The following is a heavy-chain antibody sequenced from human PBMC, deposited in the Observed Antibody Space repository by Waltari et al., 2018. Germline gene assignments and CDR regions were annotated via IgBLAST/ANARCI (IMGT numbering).Heavy chain of an antibody. CDR3: ARDPDLNWFDP. CDR1: GGSISSGSYY. CDR2: IYTSGST. Sequence: QVQLQESGPGLVKPSQTLSLTCTVSGGSISSGSYYWSWIRQPAGKGLEWIGRIYTSGSTTYTPSRKSRVTISVDTSKNQFSLKLSSVTAADTAVYYCARDPDLNWFDPWGQGTLVTVSS. V-gene: IGHV4-61*02. J-gene: IGHJ5*02.